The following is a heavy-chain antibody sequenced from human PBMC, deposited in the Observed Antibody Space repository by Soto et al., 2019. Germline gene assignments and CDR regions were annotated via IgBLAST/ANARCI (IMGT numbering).Heavy chain of an antibody. D-gene: IGHD2-15*01. J-gene: IGHJ4*02. CDR1: GYTFTSYG. Sequence: ASVKVSCKASGYTFTSYGISWVRQAPGQGLEWMGWISAYNGNTNYAQKPQGRVTITRDTSASTAYMELSSLRSEDTAVYYCARGICGSCYPGYFDYWGQGTLVTVSS. CDR2: ISAYNGNT. CDR3: ARGICGSCYPGYFDY. V-gene: IGHV1-18*01.